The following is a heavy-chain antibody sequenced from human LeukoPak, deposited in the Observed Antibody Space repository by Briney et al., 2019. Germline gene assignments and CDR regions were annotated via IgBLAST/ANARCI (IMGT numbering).Heavy chain of an antibody. D-gene: IGHD4/OR15-4a*01. J-gene: IGHJ6*02. V-gene: IGHV3-9*02. CDR1: GFTSDDYA. CDR2: ISWASGSI. CDR3: AKDEAGAPGFDYGIDV. Sequence: GRSLRLSCAASGFTSDDYAMHWVRHAPGKGLEWVSGISWASGSIGYADSVKGRFTISRDNAKNSLYLQMNSLRGEDTAWYYCAKDEAGAPGFDYGIDVWGHGTTVTVSS.